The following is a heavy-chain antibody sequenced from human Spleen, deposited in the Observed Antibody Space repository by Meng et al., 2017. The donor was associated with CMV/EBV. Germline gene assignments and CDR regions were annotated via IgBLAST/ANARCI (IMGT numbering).Heavy chain of an antibody. Sequence: SQTLSLTCAVYRGSFTNSYWSWIRQAPGKGLEWIGEINHSGTTNYNPSLKSRVTISADTSRNQFSLRLRSVTAADTAVYYCARVLIITVTRGGYGMDVWGQGTTVTVSS. CDR3: ARVLIITVTRGGYGMDV. CDR2: INHSGTT. V-gene: IGHV4-34*01. J-gene: IGHJ6*02. D-gene: IGHD3-10*01. CDR1: RGSFTNSY.